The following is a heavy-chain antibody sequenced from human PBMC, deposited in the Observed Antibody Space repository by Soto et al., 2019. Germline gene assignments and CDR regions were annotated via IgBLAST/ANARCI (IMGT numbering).Heavy chain of an antibody. V-gene: IGHV4-59*01. J-gene: IGHJ4*02. Sequence: SETLSLTCTVSGGSISSYYWSWIRQPPGKGLEWIGYIYYSGSTNYNPSLKSRVTISVDTSKNQFSLKLSSVTAADTAVYYCARAQAAYSSGWPDWGQGTLVTVSS. D-gene: IGHD6-19*01. CDR3: ARAQAAYSSGWPD. CDR1: GGSISSYY. CDR2: IYYSGST.